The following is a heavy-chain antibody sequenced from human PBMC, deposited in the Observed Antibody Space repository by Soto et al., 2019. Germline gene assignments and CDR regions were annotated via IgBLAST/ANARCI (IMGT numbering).Heavy chain of an antibody. D-gene: IGHD2-2*01. CDR2: IYHSVST. Sequence: PLQTLALTCAVSGYPVSSGYYWGCIRPPPGKGLEWIGSIYHSVSTDYNPSLKSRVTISVDTSKNQFSLKLSSVTAADTAGYYCARDEMDVVVPDAIPLFSSTHWFEPWAQGTLVSVSS. V-gene: IGHV4-38-2*02. CDR1: GYPVSSGYY. J-gene: IGHJ5*02. CDR3: ARDEMDVVVPDAIPLFSSTHWFEP.